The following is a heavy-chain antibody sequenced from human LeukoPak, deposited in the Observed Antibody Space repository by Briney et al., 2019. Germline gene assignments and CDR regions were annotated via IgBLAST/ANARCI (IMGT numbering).Heavy chain of an antibody. CDR1: GFTFSSYA. J-gene: IGHJ6*02. D-gene: IGHD3-10*01. CDR3: AKRAMVRGVIAGMDV. CDR2: ISGSGGST. V-gene: IGHV3-23*01. Sequence: GGSLGLSCAASGFTFSSYAMSWVRQAPGKGLEWVSAISGSGGSTYYADSVKGRFTISRDNSKNTLYLQMNSLRAEDTAVYYCAKRAMVRGVIAGMDVWGQGTTVTVSS.